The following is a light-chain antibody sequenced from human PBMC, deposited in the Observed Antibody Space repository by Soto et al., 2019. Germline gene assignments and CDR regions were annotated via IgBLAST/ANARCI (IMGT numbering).Light chain of an antibody. V-gene: IGKV3-15*01. CDR2: GAS. CDR3: HQYNMWPPLI. J-gene: IGKJ4*01. Sequence: EIVMTQSPAPLSVSPGESATLSCRASQSVRSNLAWYQQKPGQAPRLLIYGASTRATGIPARFSGSGSGTEFTLTISGLQSEDFAVYYCHQYNMWPPLIFGGGTKVEIK. CDR1: QSVRSN.